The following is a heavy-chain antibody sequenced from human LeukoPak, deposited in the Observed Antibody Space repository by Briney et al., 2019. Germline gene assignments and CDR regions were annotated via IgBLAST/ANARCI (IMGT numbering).Heavy chain of an antibody. CDR1: GGSISSYY. J-gene: IGHJ1*01. CDR2: IYYSGST. CDR3: ARGPSYFQH. V-gene: IGHV4-59*12. Sequence: SETLSLTCTVSGGSISSYYWSWIRQPPGKGLEWIGYIYYSGSTNYNPSLKSRVTISVDTSKNQFSLQLNSVTPEDTAVYYCARGPSYFQHWGQGTLVTVSS.